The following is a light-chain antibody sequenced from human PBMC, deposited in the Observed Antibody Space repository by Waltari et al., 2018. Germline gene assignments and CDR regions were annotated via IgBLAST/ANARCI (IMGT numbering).Light chain of an antibody. V-gene: IGKV3-15*01. CDR3: QHYNNLPLT. J-gene: IGKJ4*01. Sequence: EIVVKQSSATLSVTPGEGATISCRASQNVASNLAWYQQKSGQAPRLLIYGASTSATGIPARFSGSGSGTEFALTISSLQSEDSAVYYCQHYNNLPLTFGGGTKVEI. CDR2: GAS. CDR1: QNVASN.